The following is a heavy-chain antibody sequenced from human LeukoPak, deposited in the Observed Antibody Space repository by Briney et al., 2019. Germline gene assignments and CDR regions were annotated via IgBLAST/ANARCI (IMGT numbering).Heavy chain of an antibody. CDR2: IYSRGNS. J-gene: IGHJ4*02. V-gene: IGHV4-39*07. CDR3: ARGALETVTTSD. Sequence: PSETLSLTCSVPGVSISSGSNYWGWIRQPPGKTLEWIGSIYSRGNSYYHPSLKRRVIILIDTAKNHFSLNLSSVTAADTAVYYCARGALETVTTSDWGQGTLVTVSS. CDR1: GVSISSGSNY. D-gene: IGHD4-17*01.